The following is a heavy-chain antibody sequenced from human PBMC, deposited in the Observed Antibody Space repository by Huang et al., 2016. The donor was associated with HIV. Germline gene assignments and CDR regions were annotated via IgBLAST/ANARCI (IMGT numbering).Heavy chain of an antibody. CDR1: GFTFSSYW. D-gene: IGHD7-27*01. V-gene: IGHV3-74*01. J-gene: IGHJ2*01. CDR3: ARGTRLTGLWYFDL. Sequence: EVQLVEFGGDLVQPGGSLRLSCAASGFTFSSYWWHWVRQAPGKGLVGVSGINGDGSSTNDADSVKGRFTMSRDNAKNTLYVQVNSRRAEDTAVYYWARGTRLTGLWYFDLLGRGTLVIVSS. CDR2: INGDGSST.